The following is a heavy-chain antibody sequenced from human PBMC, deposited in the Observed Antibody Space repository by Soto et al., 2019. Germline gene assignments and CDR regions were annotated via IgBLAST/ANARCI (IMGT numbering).Heavy chain of an antibody. D-gene: IGHD2-15*01. J-gene: IGHJ6*02. V-gene: IGHV3-30*03. CDR1: GFTFRTYG. CDR3: AREGWPLLQTGMDV. Sequence: QVQLVESGGGVVQPGRSLRLSCAASGFTFRTYGMHWVRQAPGKGLEWLAVISNNGINKYYADSVKGRFTISRDNSRDTLFLQMNSLRGEDTAIYYCAREGWPLLQTGMDVWGQGTTVTVSS. CDR2: ISNNGINK.